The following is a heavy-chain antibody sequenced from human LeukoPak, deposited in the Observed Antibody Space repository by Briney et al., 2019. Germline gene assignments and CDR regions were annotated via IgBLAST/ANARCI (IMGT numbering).Heavy chain of an antibody. D-gene: IGHD3-3*01. CDR3: ARGADYDFWSGYSYYYYYMDV. CDR1: GYTFTSNY. CDR2: ISPSGGST. J-gene: IGHJ6*03. V-gene: IGHV1-46*01. Sequence: ASVKVSCKAFGYTFTSNYMHWVRQAPGQGPEWMGVISPSGGSTSYAQKFQGRVTMTRDMSTSTVYMELSSLRSEDTAVYYCARGADYDFWSGYSYYYYYMDVWGKGTTVTVSS.